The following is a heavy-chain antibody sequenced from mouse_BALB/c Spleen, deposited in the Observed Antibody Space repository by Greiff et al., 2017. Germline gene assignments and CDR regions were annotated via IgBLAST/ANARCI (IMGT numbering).Heavy chain of an antibody. CDR1: GFTFSSYG. CDR2: ISSGGSYT. CDR3: ARSYYRYDEGFAY. V-gene: IGHV5-6*01. D-gene: IGHD2-14*01. Sequence: EVQVVESGGDLVKPGGSLKLSCAASGFTFSSYGMSWVRQTPDKRLEWVATISSGGSYTYYPDSVKGRFTISRDNAKNTLYLQMSSLKSEDTAMYYCARSYYRYDEGFAYWGQGTLVTVSA. J-gene: IGHJ3*01.